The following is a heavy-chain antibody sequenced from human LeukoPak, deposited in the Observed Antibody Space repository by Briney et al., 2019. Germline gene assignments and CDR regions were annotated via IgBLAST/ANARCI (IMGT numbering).Heavy chain of an antibody. CDR3: ARAPYYYDSSGYFQH. CDR2: ISSSGGTI. D-gene: IGHD3-22*01. Sequence: GGSLRLSCEASGFTFSSYEMNWVRQAPGKGLEWVSYISSSGGTIHYADSVKGRFTISRDNAKNSLYLQMNSLRAEDTAVYYCARAPYYYDSSGYFQHWGQGTLVTVSS. J-gene: IGHJ1*01. V-gene: IGHV3-48*03. CDR1: GFTFSSYE.